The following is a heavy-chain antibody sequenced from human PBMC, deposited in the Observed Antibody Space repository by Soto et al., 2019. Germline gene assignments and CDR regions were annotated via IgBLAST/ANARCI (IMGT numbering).Heavy chain of an antibody. D-gene: IGHD1-7*01. CDR1: GYTFTSYG. Sequence: ASVKVSCKASGYTFTSYGISWVRQAPGQGLEWMGWISAYNGNTNYARKLQGRVTMTTDTSTSTAYMELRSLRSDDTAVYYCARLELELRIDYYYYYGMDVWGQGTTVTVSS. J-gene: IGHJ6*02. V-gene: IGHV1-18*04. CDR2: ISAYNGNT. CDR3: ARLELELRIDYYYYYGMDV.